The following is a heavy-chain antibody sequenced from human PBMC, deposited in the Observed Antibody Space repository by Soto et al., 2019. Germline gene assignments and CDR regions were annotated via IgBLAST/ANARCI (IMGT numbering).Heavy chain of an antibody. J-gene: IGHJ3*02. D-gene: IGHD2-8*02. V-gene: IGHV3-30*04. CDR3: ARDSGPRGYDAFDI. CDR1: GFTFSSYA. Sequence: PGGSLRLSCAASGFTFSSYAMHWVRQAPGKGLEWVAVISYDASENFYVDSVKGRFTISRDNAKNSLYLQMNSLRVEDTAVYYCARDSGPRGYDAFDIWGQGTMVTVSS. CDR2: ISYDASEN.